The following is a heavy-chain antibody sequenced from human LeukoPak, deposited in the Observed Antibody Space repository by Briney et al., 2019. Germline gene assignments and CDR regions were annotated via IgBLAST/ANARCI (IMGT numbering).Heavy chain of an antibody. CDR1: GGSISSSSYY. CDR3: ARDRYYYGSESYYFDY. D-gene: IGHD3-10*01. Sequence: SETLSLTCTVSGGSISSSSYYWGWIRQPPGKGLEWIGSIYYSGSTYYNPSLKCRVTISVDTSKNQFSLKLSSVTAADTAVYYCARDRYYYGSESYYFDYWGQGTLVTVSS. J-gene: IGHJ4*02. V-gene: IGHV4-39*07. CDR2: IYYSGST.